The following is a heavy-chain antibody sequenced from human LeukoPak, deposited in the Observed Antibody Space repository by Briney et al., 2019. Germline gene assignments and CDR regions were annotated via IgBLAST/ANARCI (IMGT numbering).Heavy chain of an antibody. J-gene: IGHJ3*02. CDR3: ARDFGAGSDAFDI. V-gene: IGHV3-30-3*01. Sequence: GGSLRLSCAASGFTFSTYAMHWVRQAPGKGLVWVAVISYDESNKYYADSVKGRFTISRDTSNNTLYLQMNSLSAEDTAVYYCARDFGAGSDAFDIWGQGTMVTVSS. CDR2: ISYDESNK. CDR1: GFTFSTYA. D-gene: IGHD3-16*01.